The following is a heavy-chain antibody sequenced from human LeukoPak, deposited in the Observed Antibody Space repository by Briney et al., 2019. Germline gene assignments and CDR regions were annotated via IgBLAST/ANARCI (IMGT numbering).Heavy chain of an antibody. CDR3: ARALDYYDSSGFDY. CDR2: IYYSGST. J-gene: IGHJ4*02. CDR1: GGSISSYY. Sequence: PSETLSLTCTVSGGSISSYYWSWIRQPPGKGLEWIGYIYYSGSTNYNPSLKSRVTISVDTSKNQFSLKLSSVTAADTAVYYCARALDYYDSSGFDYWGQGTLVTVSS. D-gene: IGHD3-22*01. V-gene: IGHV4-59*08.